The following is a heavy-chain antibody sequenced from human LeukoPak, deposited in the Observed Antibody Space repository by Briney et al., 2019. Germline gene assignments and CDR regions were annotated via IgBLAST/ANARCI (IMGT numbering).Heavy chain of an antibody. J-gene: IGHJ4*02. Sequence: PGGSLRLSCAASGFTFSSYAMYWVRQAPGKGLEWVSGIFGSGGSAHYADSVKGRFTISRDNSQNTVYLQMNSLRAEDTAVYYCAKGKQLAPFDYWGQGTLVTVSS. V-gene: IGHV3-23*01. CDR1: GFTFSSYA. CDR3: AKGKQLAPFDY. CDR2: IFGSGGSA. D-gene: IGHD6-6*01.